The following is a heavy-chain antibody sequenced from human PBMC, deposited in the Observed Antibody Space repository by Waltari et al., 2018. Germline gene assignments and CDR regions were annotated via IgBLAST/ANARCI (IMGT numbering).Heavy chain of an antibody. D-gene: IGHD6-19*01. V-gene: IGHV3-30-3*01. CDR1: GFTFSSYA. CDR3: ARKEKAGTWYFDL. J-gene: IGHJ2*01. CDR2: ISYDGSNK. Sequence: QVQLVESGGGVVQPGRSLRLSCAASGFTFSSYAMHWVRQAPGKGLEWVAVISYDGSNKYYADSVKGRFTISRDNSKNTLYLQMNSLRAEDTAVYYCARKEKAGTWYFDLWGRGTLVTVSS.